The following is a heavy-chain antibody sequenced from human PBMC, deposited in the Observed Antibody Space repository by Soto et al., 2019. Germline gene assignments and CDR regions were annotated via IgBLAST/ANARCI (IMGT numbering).Heavy chain of an antibody. Sequence: GGSLRLSCAASGFTFSSYAMHWVRQAPGKGLEWVAVISYDGSNKYYADSVKGRFTISRDNSKNTLYLQMNSLRAEDTAVYYCARERYCSGGSCYSGWFDPWRQGTLVTVSS. CDR3: ARERYCSGGSCYSGWFDP. D-gene: IGHD2-15*01. CDR2: ISYDGSNK. V-gene: IGHV3-30-3*01. CDR1: GFTFSSYA. J-gene: IGHJ5*02.